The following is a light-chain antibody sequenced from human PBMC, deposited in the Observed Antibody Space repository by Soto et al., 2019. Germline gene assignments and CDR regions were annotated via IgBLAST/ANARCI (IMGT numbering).Light chain of an antibody. CDR1: HAPPTY. Sequence: DIQMTQSPSSLPASVAATVPITSPPPHAPPTYLVWYQQKPGTVPKLLIFAASTLQSGVPSRYSGSGSGTDFTLTISSLQPEDVATYCCQNYNGGPWMFGQGTKVEIK. J-gene: IGKJ1*01. CDR3: QNYNGGPWM. V-gene: IGKV1-27*01. CDR2: AAS.